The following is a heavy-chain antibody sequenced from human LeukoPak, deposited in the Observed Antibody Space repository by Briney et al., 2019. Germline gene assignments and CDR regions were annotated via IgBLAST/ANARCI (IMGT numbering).Heavy chain of an antibody. Sequence: ASVKVSCKASGYTFTGYYMHWVRQAPGQGLEWVGWINPNSGGTNYAQKFQGRVTMTRDTSISTAYMELSRLRSDDTAVYYCARTRGPLAARSLDYWGQGTLVTVSS. CDR1: GYTFTGYY. CDR2: INPNSGGT. CDR3: ARTRGPLAARSLDY. D-gene: IGHD6-6*01. J-gene: IGHJ4*02. V-gene: IGHV1-2*02.